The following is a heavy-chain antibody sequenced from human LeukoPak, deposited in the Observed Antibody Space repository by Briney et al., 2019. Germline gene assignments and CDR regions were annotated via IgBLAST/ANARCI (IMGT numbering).Heavy chain of an antibody. CDR3: ARELRVYSGSYPSRFDP. J-gene: IGHJ5*02. Sequence: KPSETLSLTCTVSGGSISSYYWSWIRQPPGKGLEWIGYIYYSGSTNYNPSLKSRVTISVDTSKNQFSLKLSSVTAADTAVYYCARELRVYSGSYPSRFDPWGQGTLVTVSS. D-gene: IGHD3-10*02. CDR1: GGSISSYY. V-gene: IGHV4-59*01. CDR2: IYYSGST.